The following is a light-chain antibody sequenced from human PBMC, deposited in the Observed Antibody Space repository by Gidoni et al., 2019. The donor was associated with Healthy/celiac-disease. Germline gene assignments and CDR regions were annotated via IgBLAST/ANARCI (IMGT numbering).Light chain of an antibody. Sequence: IVLTQSPGTMSLSPGERATLSCRASQSVSSSYLAWYQQKPGQAPRLLIYGASSRATGIPDRFSGSGSGTDVTLTISRLEPEDCAVYYCQQYGSSRFTFGPGTKVDIK. V-gene: IGKV3-20*01. CDR2: GAS. CDR1: QSVSSSY. CDR3: QQYGSSRFT. J-gene: IGKJ3*01.